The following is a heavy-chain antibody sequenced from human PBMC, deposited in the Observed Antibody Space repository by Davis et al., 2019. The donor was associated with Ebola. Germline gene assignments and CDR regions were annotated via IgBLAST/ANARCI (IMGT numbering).Heavy chain of an antibody. V-gene: IGHV4-59*08. Sequence: PGGSLRLSCTVSGGSISSYYWSWIRQPPGKGLEWIGYIYYSGSTNYNPSLKSRVTISVDTSKNQFSLKLSSVTAADTAVYYCARLDVRGYSYGVDYWGQGTLVTVSS. J-gene: IGHJ4*02. CDR1: GGSISSYY. D-gene: IGHD5-18*01. CDR3: ARLDVRGYSYGVDY. CDR2: IYYSGST.